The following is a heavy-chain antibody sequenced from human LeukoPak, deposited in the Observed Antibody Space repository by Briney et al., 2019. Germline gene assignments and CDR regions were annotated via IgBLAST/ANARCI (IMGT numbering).Heavy chain of an antibody. CDR2: INHSGST. Sequence: SETLSLTCAVYGGSFSGYYWSWIRQPPGKGLEWIGEINHSGSTNYNPSLKSRVTISVDTSKNQFSLKLSSVTAADTAVYYCARGLSLAARPQTTNYYYYGMDVWGHGTTVTVSS. CDR3: ARGLSLAARPQTTNYYYYGMDV. J-gene: IGHJ6*02. D-gene: IGHD6-6*01. CDR1: GGSFSGYY. V-gene: IGHV4-34*01.